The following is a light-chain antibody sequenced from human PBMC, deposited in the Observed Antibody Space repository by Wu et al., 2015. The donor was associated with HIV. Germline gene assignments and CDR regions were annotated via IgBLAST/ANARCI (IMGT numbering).Light chain of an antibody. CDR2: AAS. CDR1: QSISNY. CDR3: QQSYSTPAWA. J-gene: IGKJ1*01. Sequence: DIQMTQSPSSLSASVGDRVTITCRASQSISNYLNWYQQKPGKAPKLLIYAASSLQSGVPSRFSGSGSGTGFTLTINGLQPEDCATYYCQQSYSTPAWAFGQGTKVEIK. V-gene: IGKV1-39*01.